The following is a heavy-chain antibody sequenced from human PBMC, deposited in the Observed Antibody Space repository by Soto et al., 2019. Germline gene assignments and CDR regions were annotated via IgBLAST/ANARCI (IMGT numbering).Heavy chain of an antibody. CDR2: IYHSGST. J-gene: IGHJ5*02. CDR3: AREIAAGTTTIPYPNWFDP. Sequence: SETLSLTCAVSGGSISSSNWWSWVRQPPGKGLEWIGEIYHSGSTNYNPSLKSRVTISVDKSKNQFSLKLSSVTAADTAVYYCAREIAAGTTTIPYPNWFDPWAREPWSPSPQ. CDR1: GGSISSSNW. V-gene: IGHV4-4*02. D-gene: IGHD6-13*01.